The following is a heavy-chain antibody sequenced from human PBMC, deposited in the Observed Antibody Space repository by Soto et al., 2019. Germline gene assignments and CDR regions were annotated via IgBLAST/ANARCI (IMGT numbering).Heavy chain of an antibody. CDR3: ARDPGGVNYFDY. CDR1: GYTFTGYY. CDR2: INPNSGGT. Sequence: ASVKVSCKAPGYTFTGYYMHWVRQAPGQGLEWMGWINPNSGGTNYAQKFQGRVTMTRDTSISTAYMELSRLRSDDTAVYYCARDPGGVNYFDYWGQGTLVTVSS. J-gene: IGHJ4*02. V-gene: IGHV1-2*02. D-gene: IGHD3-10*01.